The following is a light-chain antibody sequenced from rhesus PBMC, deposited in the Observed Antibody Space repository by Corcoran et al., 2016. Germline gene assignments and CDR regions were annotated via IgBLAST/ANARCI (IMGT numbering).Light chain of an antibody. Sequence: EIVVTQSPATLSLSPGETASLSCRTSQSISNFLAWYQQKLGQAPRLLISGSSSRAPGIPDRFSGSRSWTDFTHTISILEPGDSTVYYCQATSNLYNFGQETKVEIK. J-gene: IGKJ2*01. CDR3: QATSNLYN. CDR1: QSISNF. CDR2: GSS. V-gene: IGKV3-31*02.